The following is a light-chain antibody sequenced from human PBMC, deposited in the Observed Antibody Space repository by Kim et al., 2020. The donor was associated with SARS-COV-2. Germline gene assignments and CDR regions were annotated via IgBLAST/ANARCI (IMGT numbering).Light chain of an antibody. J-gene: IGLJ2*01. V-gene: IGLV1-47*01. Sequence: VTPSCSGSSSNIGSNYLYWYQQRPGTALKILSHRNNRRALGVLARFSGSKSGTLASLAISGLRFEDEADYYCAAWDDSLSGRGVVFGGGTQLTVL. CDR3: AAWDDSLSGRGVV. CDR1: SSNIGSNY. CDR2: RNN.